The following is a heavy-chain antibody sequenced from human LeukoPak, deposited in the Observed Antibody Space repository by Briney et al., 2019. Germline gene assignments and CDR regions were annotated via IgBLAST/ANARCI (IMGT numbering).Heavy chain of an antibody. Sequence: GASVKVSCKASGYSFTSHDINWVRQATGQGLEWMGWMNPNSGNTGYAQKFQDRVTMTRNTSISTAYLELSSLGSEDTAMYYCASALKRGSAGTLIDHWGRGTLLTVSS. CDR1: GYSFTSHD. V-gene: IGHV1-8*01. CDR3: ASALKRGSAGTLIDH. D-gene: IGHD6-13*01. J-gene: IGHJ4*02. CDR2: MNPNSGNT.